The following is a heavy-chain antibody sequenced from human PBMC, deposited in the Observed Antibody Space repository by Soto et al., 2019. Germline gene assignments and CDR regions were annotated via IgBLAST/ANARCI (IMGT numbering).Heavy chain of an antibody. D-gene: IGHD6-13*01. Sequence: EVQLLESGGGLVQPGGSLRLSCAASGFTFTSYAMIWVRQAPGKGLEWVSSITSSGGSTYYGDSVKGRFTISRDNSKNTLYLQMNSLRVDDTAVYYCAKGGSSWSYFEYWGKGMLVTVSS. J-gene: IGHJ4*02. CDR1: GFTFTSYA. CDR2: ITSSGGST. V-gene: IGHV3-23*01. CDR3: AKGGSSWSYFEY.